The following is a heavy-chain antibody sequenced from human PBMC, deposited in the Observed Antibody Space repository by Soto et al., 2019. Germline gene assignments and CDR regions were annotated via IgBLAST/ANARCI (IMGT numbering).Heavy chain of an antibody. V-gene: IGHV3-23*01. CDR3: AKALIGAAADYFDY. Sequence: EVQLLESGGALDQPGGSWRLSCAASGFTFSSFAMSWVPQAPGRGREWVSAISGSGGSTYYADSVKGRFTISRDNSKNTLYLQMNSLRAEDTAVYYCAKALIGAAADYFDYWGQGTLVTVSS. CDR2: ISGSGGST. J-gene: IGHJ4*02. D-gene: IGHD6-13*01. CDR1: GFTFSSFA.